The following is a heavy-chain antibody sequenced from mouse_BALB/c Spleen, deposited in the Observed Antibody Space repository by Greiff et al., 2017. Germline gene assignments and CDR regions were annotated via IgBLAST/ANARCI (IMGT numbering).Heavy chain of an antibody. CDR3: ARDGGGAMDY. J-gene: IGHJ4*01. CDR2: ISSGGSYT. Sequence: EVKLMESGGGLVKPGGSLKLSCAASGFTFSSYAMSWVRQTPEKRLEWVATISSGGSYTYYPDSVKGRFTISRDNAKNTLYLQMSSLRSEDTAMYYCARDGGGAMDYWGQGTSVTVSS. CDR1: GFTFSSYA. V-gene: IGHV5-9-3*01.